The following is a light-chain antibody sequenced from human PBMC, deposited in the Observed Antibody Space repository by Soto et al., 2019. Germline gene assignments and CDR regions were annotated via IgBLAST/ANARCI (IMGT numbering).Light chain of an antibody. V-gene: IGLV1-51*01. CDR3: ATWDRSLSVYVL. CDR1: SSNVGSNY. J-gene: IGLJ2*01. CDR2: DNN. Sequence: ELTQPPSLSAAPGQKGTISCSGSSSNVGSNYVSWYQQLPGTAPKLLIYDNNKRPSGIPDRFSGSKSGTSATLDITGLQTGDEADYYCATWDRSLSVYVLFGGGTKVTVL.